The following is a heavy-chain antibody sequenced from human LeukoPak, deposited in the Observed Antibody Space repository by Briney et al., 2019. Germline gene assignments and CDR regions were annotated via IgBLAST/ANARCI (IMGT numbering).Heavy chain of an antibody. V-gene: IGHV5-51*01. CDR3: ARRRDLYSGSYYPFDY. J-gene: IGHJ4*02. D-gene: IGHD1-26*01. CDR1: GYSFTNYW. Sequence: GECLKISCKGSGYSFTNYWIGWVRQMPGKGLKWMGIIYPGDSDARYSPSFQGQVTISADKSISTAYLQWSSLKASDTAMYYCARRRDLYSGSYYPFDYWGQGTLVTVSS. CDR2: IYPGDSDA.